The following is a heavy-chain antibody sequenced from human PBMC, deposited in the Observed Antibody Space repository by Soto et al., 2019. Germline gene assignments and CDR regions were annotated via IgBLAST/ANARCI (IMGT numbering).Heavy chain of an antibody. D-gene: IGHD6-19*01. V-gene: IGHV3-23*01. CDR2: ISGSGGST. CDR3: AKEAVSGWYYFDY. CDR1: GFTFISYA. J-gene: IGHJ4*02. Sequence: EVQLLESGGGLLQPGGSLRLSCAASGFTFISYAMSWVRQAPGKGLEWVSTISGSGGSTYYADSLKGRFTISRDNSKNTLFLQMSSQRAEDTAVYYCAKEAVSGWYYFDYWGPGTLVTVSS.